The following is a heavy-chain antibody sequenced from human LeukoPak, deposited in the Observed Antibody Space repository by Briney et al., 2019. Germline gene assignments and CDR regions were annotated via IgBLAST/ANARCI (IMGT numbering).Heavy chain of an antibody. CDR1: GYSFTSYW. J-gene: IGHJ4*02. D-gene: IGHD4-17*01. V-gene: IGHV5-51*01. Sequence: GESLKISCKGSGYSFTSYWIGWVRQMPGKGLEWMGIIYPGDSDTRYSPSFQGQVTISADKSISTAYLQWSSLEASDTAMYYCARRSSYGDYEPYFDYWGQGTLVTVSS. CDR3: ARRSSYGDYEPYFDY. CDR2: IYPGDSDT.